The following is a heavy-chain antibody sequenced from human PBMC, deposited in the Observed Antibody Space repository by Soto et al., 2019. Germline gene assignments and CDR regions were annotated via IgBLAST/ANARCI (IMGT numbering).Heavy chain of an antibody. Sequence: SETLSLTCTVSGGSITGYYWNWIRQPPGRGLEWIGYIYYSGSTNYNPSLKSRLTISVDTSKSQFSLRLSSVTAADTAVYYCARQSLVCSGGSCFPPPSYYMDVWGKGTTVTVSS. CDR2: IYYSGST. CDR1: GGSITGYY. J-gene: IGHJ6*03. D-gene: IGHD2-15*01. CDR3: ARQSLVCSGGSCFPPPSYYMDV. V-gene: IGHV4-59*08.